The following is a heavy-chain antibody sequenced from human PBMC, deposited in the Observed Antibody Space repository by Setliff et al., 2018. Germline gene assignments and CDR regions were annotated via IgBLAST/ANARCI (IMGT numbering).Heavy chain of an antibody. V-gene: IGHV4-4*07. CDR3: ARKGISALSGAFDM. J-gene: IGHJ3*02. CDR1: GGSTSNYY. D-gene: IGHD1-26*01. CDR2: IYTSGST. Sequence: PSETLSLTCTVSGGSTSNYYWSWIRQPAGKGLEWIGRIYTSGSTNYNPSLKRRVTMSVDTSKNQFSLKLSSVTAADTAVYYCARKGISALSGAFDMWGQGTMVTVSS.